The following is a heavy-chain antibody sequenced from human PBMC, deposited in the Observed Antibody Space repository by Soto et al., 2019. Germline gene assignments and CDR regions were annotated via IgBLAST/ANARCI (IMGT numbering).Heavy chain of an antibody. V-gene: IGHV5-51*01. CDR1: GYNFHTYW. D-gene: IGHD4-17*01. CDR2: IYPHDSDT. CDR3: ARPTDYHYGMQV. Sequence: LKISCKGSGYNFHTYWIAWVRQMPGKGLEWMGFIYPHDSDTRYSPSFRGQVTISADKSINTAYLQWTSLKASDTAIYFCARPTDYHYGMQVWGQGTTVTVSS. J-gene: IGHJ6*02.